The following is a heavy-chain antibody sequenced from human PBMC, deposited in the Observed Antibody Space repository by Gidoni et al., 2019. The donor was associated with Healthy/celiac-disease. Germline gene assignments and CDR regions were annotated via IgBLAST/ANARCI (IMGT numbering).Heavy chain of an antibody. CDR3: ALLEGYSSSWYVSRGYFQH. J-gene: IGHJ1*01. CDR2: IYYSGST. D-gene: IGHD6-13*01. V-gene: IGHV4-39*01. CDR1: GGSISSSSYY. Sequence: QLQLQESGPGLVKPSETLSLTCTVSGGSISSSSYYWGWIRQPPGKGLEWIGSIYYSGSTYYNPSLKSRVTISVDTSKNQFSLKLSSVTAADTAVYYCALLEGYSSSWYVSRGYFQHWGQGTLVTVSS.